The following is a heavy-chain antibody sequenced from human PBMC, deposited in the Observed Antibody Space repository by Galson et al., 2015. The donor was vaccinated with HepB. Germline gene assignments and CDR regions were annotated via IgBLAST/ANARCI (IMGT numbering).Heavy chain of an antibody. J-gene: IGHJ2*01. CDR3: VKDVGPPGHWHFDF. V-gene: IGHV3-9*01. D-gene: IGHD1-26*01. Sequence: SLRLSCAASGFTFDDYAMHWVRQVPGKGLEWVSGISWSSDNIGYADSVKGRFTISRDNAKSSLYLQMNSLRAEDTALYYCVKDVGPPGHWHFDFWGRGTLVTVSS. CDR2: ISWSSDNI. CDR1: GFTFDDYA.